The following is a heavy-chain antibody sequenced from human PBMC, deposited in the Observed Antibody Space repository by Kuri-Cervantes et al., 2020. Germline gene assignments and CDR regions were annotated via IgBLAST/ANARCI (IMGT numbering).Heavy chain of an antibody. CDR1: GFSLSNNGVG. CDR2: IYWDDDK. D-gene: IGHD6-19*01. V-gene: IGHV2-5*02. Sequence: SGPTLVKPTQTLTLTCTFAGFSLSNNGVGVGWIRQPPGKALEWLALIYWDDDKRYSPSLKSRLTITKDTSKNQVVLTMTYMDPVDTATYYCAHRRGLDDFGYWGQGTLVTVSS. J-gene: IGHJ4*02. CDR3: AHRRGLDDFGY.